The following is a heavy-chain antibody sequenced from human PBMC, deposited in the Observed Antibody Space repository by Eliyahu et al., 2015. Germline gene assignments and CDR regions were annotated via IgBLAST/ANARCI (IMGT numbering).Heavy chain of an antibody. CDR1: GGTFSSYA. D-gene: IGHD3-10*01. CDR3: ARDPGNSGTYLYLDF. Sequence: QVQLVQSGAEVKRPGSSVKVSCKHSGGTFSSYAFNWVRQAPGQGLEWMGRIIPVIEMTNYAQSFQGRVTIVADKATSTVHMEVSSLRFEDTAIYYCARDPGNSGTYLYLDFWGQGTLVTVSS. V-gene: IGHV1-69*04. J-gene: IGHJ4*02. CDR2: IIPVIEMT.